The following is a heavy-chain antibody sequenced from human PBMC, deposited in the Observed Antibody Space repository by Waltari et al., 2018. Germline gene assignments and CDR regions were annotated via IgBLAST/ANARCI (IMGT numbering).Heavy chain of an antibody. CDR1: GGSISSYY. CDR2: IYTSGST. J-gene: IGHJ4*02. CDR3: ARGLAYCGGDCFNFDY. Sequence: QVQLQESGPGLVKPSETLSLTCTVSGGSISSYYWSWIRPPPGKGLEWIGYIYTSGSTNYNPSLKSRVTISVDTSKNQFSLKLSSVTAADTAVYYCARGLAYCGGDCFNFDYWGQGTLVTVSS. V-gene: IGHV4-4*09. D-gene: IGHD2-21*01.